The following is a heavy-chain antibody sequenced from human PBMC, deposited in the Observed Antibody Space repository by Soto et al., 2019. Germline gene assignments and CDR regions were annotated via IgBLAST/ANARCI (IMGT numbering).Heavy chain of an antibody. V-gene: IGHV4-39*07. CDR1: GGSISSDTHY. CDR3: ARGSGSTFDY. J-gene: IGHJ4*02. Sequence: SETLSLTCTVSGGSISSDTHYWGWIRQTPGKGLEWIGNIHYSGTTFYNPSLKSRVTISVDTSKNQFSLKLSSVTAADTAVYYCARGSGSTFDYWGQGTLVTVSS. D-gene: IGHD3-10*01. CDR2: IHYSGTT.